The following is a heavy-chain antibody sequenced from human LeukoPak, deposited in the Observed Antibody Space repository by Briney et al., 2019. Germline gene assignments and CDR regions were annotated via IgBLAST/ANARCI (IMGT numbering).Heavy chain of an antibody. J-gene: IGHJ4*02. V-gene: IGHV3-23*01. CDR2: ISGSGGST. Sequence: GGTLRLSCAASGFTFSSYGMSWVRQAPGKGLEWVSAISGSGGSTYYADSVKGRFTIARDNSKNTLYLQMNSLRAEDTAVYYCAKDRDVWGTLLDYWGQGTLVSVSS. CDR1: GFTFSSYG. D-gene: IGHD3-16*01. CDR3: AKDRDVWGTLLDY.